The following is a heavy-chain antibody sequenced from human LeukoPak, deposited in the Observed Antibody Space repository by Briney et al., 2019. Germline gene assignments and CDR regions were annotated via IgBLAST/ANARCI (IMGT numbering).Heavy chain of an antibody. D-gene: IGHD3-22*01. Sequence: GGSLRLSCAASGFTFSSYAMHWVRQAPGKGLEWVAVISYDGSNKYYADSVKGRFTISRDNSKNTLYLQMNSLRAEDTAVYYCARDVGYYDSSGYYVGSYGMDVWGQGTTVTVSS. CDR2: ISYDGSNK. CDR1: GFTFSSYA. CDR3: ARDVGYYDSSGYYVGSYGMDV. V-gene: IGHV3-30*14. J-gene: IGHJ6*02.